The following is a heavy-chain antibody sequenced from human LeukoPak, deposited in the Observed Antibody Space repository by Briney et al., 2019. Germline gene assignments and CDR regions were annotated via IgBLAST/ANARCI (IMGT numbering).Heavy chain of an antibody. CDR2: IIPIFGTA. CDR3: AKSKQWLVRVVLDY. CDR1: GGTFSSYA. Sequence: SVKVSCKASGGTFSSYAISWVRQAPGQGLEWMGGIIPIFGTANYAQKFQGRVTITADESTSTAYMELSSLRSEDTAVYYCAKSKQWLVRVVLDYWGQGTLVTVSS. J-gene: IGHJ4*02. V-gene: IGHV1-69*01. D-gene: IGHD6-19*01.